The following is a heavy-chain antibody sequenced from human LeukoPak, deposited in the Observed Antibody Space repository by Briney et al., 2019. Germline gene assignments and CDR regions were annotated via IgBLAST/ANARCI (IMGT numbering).Heavy chain of an antibody. CDR2: ISGSGGRT. Sequence: GGSLRLSCAASGFTFTTYWMSWVRQAPGKGLEWVSGISGSGGRTYYADSVKGRFTISRDNSKNTLYLQMNSLRAEDTAVYYCAEALVVVVGASRAFDYWGQGTLVTVSS. J-gene: IGHJ4*02. D-gene: IGHD2-15*01. CDR3: AEALVVVVGASRAFDY. CDR1: GFTFTTYW. V-gene: IGHV3-23*01.